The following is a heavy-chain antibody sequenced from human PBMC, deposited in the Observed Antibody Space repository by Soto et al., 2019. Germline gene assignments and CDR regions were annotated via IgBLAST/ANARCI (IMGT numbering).Heavy chain of an antibody. Sequence: GDSVKVSCKASGYTFTSYGISWVRQAPGQGLEWMGWISAYNGSTNYAQKLQGRVTMTTDTSTSTAYMELRSLRSDDTAVYYCARGKGRIAVAPIQHWGQGTLVTVSS. CDR2: ISAYNGST. D-gene: IGHD6-19*01. J-gene: IGHJ1*01. CDR1: GYTFTSYG. V-gene: IGHV1-18*01. CDR3: ARGKGRIAVAPIQH.